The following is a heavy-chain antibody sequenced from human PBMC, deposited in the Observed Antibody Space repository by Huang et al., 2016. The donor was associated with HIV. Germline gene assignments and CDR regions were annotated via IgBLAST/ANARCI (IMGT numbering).Heavy chain of an antibody. CDR2: VSDSGTT. Sequence: QVRLQESGPGLVKPSETLSLSCTVSGDSVSSHYWGWIRHPPGKGLEKTGTVSDSGTTKYNPRLKSRITISVGTSKNGFSLNITSVSAADTAMYFCVRDQGRLAVGGIDNWFDPWGQGALVTVSS. CDR1: GDSVSSHY. D-gene: IGHD6-19*01. CDR3: VRDQGRLAVGGIDNWFDP. V-gene: IGHV4-59*02. J-gene: IGHJ5*02.